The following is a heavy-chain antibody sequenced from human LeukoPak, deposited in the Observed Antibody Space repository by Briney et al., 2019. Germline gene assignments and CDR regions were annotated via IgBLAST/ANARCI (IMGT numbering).Heavy chain of an antibody. Sequence: GGSLRLSCAASGFTFSSYSMNWVRQAPGKGLEWVSSISSSSYIYYADSVKGRFTISRDNAKNSLYLQMNSLRAEDTAVYYCARDLANYYDSSGSGDYWGQGTLVTVSS. V-gene: IGHV3-21*01. CDR2: ISSSSYI. D-gene: IGHD3-22*01. CDR3: ARDLANYYDSSGSGDY. CDR1: GFTFSSYS. J-gene: IGHJ4*02.